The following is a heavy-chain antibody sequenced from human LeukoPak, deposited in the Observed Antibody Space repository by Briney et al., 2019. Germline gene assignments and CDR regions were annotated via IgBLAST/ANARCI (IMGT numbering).Heavy chain of an antibody. CDR1: GGSISNYY. V-gene: IGHV4-4*07. CDR2: IYSSGST. J-gene: IGHJ4*02. D-gene: IGHD2-15*01. Sequence: SETLSLTCTVSGGSISNYYWNWIRQPAGKGLEWLGRIYSSGSTNYNSSLKSRVTMSVDTSKNQFSLKLNSVTAADTAVYYCVRLPHAMSPFDYWGQGMLVTVSS. CDR3: VRLPHAMSPFDY.